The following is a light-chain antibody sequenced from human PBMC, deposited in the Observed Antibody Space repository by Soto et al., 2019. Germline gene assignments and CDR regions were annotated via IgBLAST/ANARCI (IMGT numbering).Light chain of an antibody. V-gene: IGKV3-20*01. CDR1: QSVSSY. Sequence: VLTQSPATLSLSPGDSATLSCRASQSVSSYLAWYQQKTGQAPRILIYDESNRATGIPDRFSGSGSETDLNLTISRLEPEDFAVYYCQKYDNSPITCGQGTRLEIK. CDR2: DES. CDR3: QKYDNSPIT. J-gene: IGKJ5*01.